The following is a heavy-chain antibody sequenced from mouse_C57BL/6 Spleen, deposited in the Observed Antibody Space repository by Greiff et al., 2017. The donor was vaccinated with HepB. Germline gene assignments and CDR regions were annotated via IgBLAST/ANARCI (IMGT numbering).Heavy chain of an antibody. CDR1: GFTFSSYA. CDR3: TREGYGSSYDAMDY. J-gene: IGHJ4*01. CDR2: ISSGGDYI. D-gene: IGHD1-1*01. V-gene: IGHV5-9-1*02. Sequence: VQLKESGEGLVKPGGSLKLSCAASGFTFSSYAMSWVRQTPEKRLEWVAYISSGGDYIYYADTVKGRFTISRDNARNTLYLQMSSLKSEDTAMYYCTREGYGSSYDAMDYWGQGTSVTVSS.